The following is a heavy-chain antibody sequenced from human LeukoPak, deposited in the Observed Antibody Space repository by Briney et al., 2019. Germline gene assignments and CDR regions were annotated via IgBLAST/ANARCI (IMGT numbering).Heavy chain of an antibody. D-gene: IGHD6-6*01. V-gene: IGHV4-4*07. J-gene: IGHJ4*02. Sequence: PSETLSLTCTVSGASISSYYWSWIRQPAGKGLEWVGRTYTSGSINYNPSLKSRVTMSLDTSKNQFSLKLSSVTAADTAVYYCARRGYISSSGFDCWGQGTLVTVSS. CDR1: GASISSYY. CDR3: ARRGYISSSGFDC. CDR2: TYTSGSI.